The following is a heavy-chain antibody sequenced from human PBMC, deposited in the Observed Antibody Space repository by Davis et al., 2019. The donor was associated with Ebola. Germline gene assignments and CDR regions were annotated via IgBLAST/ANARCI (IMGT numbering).Heavy chain of an antibody. Sequence: GGSLRLSCEASGFTFRNYWMSWVRQAPGKGLEWVANINGDGSEKYYVESVRGRFTISRDNAKNSLYLQMNSLRAEDTAAYHCTTYSTSSGGLEYWGQGTLVTVSS. CDR1: GFTFRNYW. D-gene: IGHD4-11*01. J-gene: IGHJ4*02. CDR2: INGDGSEK. CDR3: TTYSTSSGGLEY. V-gene: IGHV3-7*01.